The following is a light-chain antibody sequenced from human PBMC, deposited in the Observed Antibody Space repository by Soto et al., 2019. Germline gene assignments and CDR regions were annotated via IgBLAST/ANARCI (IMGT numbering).Light chain of an antibody. CDR2: GAS. J-gene: IGKJ2*01. V-gene: IGKV3-15*01. CDR3: QQYNNWPPMYT. CDR1: QSVSSK. Sequence: EVVMTQSPATLSVSPGERATLSCRASQSVSSKLAWYQQKPGQAPRLLIYGASTRATGIPARFSGSGSGTDFTLTLSSLQSEDFAVYYCQQYNNWPPMYTFGQGTKLEIK.